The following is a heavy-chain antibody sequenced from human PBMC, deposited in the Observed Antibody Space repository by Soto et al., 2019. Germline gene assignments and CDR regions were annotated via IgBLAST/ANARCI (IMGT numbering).Heavy chain of an antibody. J-gene: IGHJ4*02. CDR2: IYHGGSA. CDR3: ARDPAAAGAFDY. Sequence: QVQLRESGPGLVKPSGTLFLTCAVSSGSVNSSYWWSWVRQPPGKGLEWIGEIYHGGSANYNPSLRSRFTMAVDQSKNQVFLQLSSLTAAVTAVYYCARDPAAAGAFDYWGQGTLVTVSS. V-gene: IGHV4-4*02. CDR1: SGSVNSSYW. D-gene: IGHD6-13*01.